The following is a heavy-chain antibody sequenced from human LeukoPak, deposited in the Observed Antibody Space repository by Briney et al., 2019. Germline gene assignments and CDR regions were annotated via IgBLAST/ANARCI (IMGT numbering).Heavy chain of an antibody. CDR2: IYYSGST. D-gene: IGHD3-10*01. V-gene: IGHV4-59*06. CDR3: AACEITMVRGAPWGFDP. Sequence: ASETLSLTCTVSGGSISSYYWSWIRQHPGKGLEWIGYIYYSGSTYYNPSLKSRVTISVDTSKNQFSLKLSSVTAADTAVYYCAACEITMVRGAPWGFDPWGQGTLVTVSS. CDR1: GGSISSYY. J-gene: IGHJ5*02.